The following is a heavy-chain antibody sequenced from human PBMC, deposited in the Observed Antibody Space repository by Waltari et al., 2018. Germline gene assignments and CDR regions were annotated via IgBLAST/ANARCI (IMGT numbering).Heavy chain of an antibody. D-gene: IGHD2-8*01. Sequence: QVQILQSGAGLLKPSETLSLTFAVYGASFNINYWSWIRQSPGQGLERIAEINRGGNANYKPSLRSRGTISVDMSKNQVSLNLSSVTAADTAVYYCARLLIEPSGLGWYAFDHWGQGIPVIVS. J-gene: IGHJ4*02. CDR3: ARLLIEPSGLGWYAFDH. V-gene: IGHV4-34*01. CDR1: GASFNINY. CDR2: INRGGNA.